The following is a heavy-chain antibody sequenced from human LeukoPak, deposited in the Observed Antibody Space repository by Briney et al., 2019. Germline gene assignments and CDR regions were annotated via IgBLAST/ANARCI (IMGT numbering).Heavy chain of an antibody. CDR2: IYYSGST. CDR1: GGSISSCY. J-gene: IGHJ4*02. V-gene: IGHV4-59*07. CDR3: ARVRNGCSGGSCYSGPRSYYFDY. D-gene: IGHD2-15*01. Sequence: SDTLSLTCTVSGGSISSCYWSWIRQPPGKGLEWIGYIYYSGSTNYNPSLKSRVTISVDTSKNQFSLKLSSVTAADTAVYYCARVRNGCSGGSCYSGPRSYYFDYWGQGTLVTVSS.